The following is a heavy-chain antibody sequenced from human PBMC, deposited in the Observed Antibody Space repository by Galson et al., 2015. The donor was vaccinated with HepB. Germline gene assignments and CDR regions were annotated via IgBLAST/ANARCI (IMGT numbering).Heavy chain of an antibody. CDR1: GYTLTELS. CDR2: FDPEDGET. CDR3: ATGPPPHSGYHLYYFDY. Sequence: SVKVSCKVSGYTLTELSMHWVRQAPGKGLEWMGGFDPEDGETIYAQKFQGRVTMTEDTSTDTAYMELSSLRSEDTAVYYCATGPPPHSGYHLYYFDYWGQGTLVTVSS. J-gene: IGHJ4*02. V-gene: IGHV1-24*01. D-gene: IGHD3-22*01.